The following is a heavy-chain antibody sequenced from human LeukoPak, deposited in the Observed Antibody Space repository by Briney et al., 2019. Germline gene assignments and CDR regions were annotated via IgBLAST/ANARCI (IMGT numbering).Heavy chain of an antibody. D-gene: IGHD3-10*01. CDR3: ARERMVRGVTGSFDY. V-gene: IGHV4-59*01. CDR2: IYYSGST. Sequence: SETLSLTCTVSGGSISSYYWSWIRQPPGKGLEWIGCIYYSGSTSYNPSLKSRVTISVDTSKNQFSLKLSSVTAADTAVYYCARERMVRGVTGSFDYWGQGTLVTVSS. J-gene: IGHJ4*02. CDR1: GGSISSYY.